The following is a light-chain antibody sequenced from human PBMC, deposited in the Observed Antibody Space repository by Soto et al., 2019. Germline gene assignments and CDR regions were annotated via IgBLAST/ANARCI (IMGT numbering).Light chain of an antibody. J-gene: IGLJ3*02. CDR3: ASWDDSLNVWL. V-gene: IGLV1-44*01. CDR2: SNN. CDR1: SSNIGRSP. Sequence: QSVLTQPPSASGTPGQRVTISCSGSSSNIGRSPVNWYQQLPGTAPKLLISSNNQRPSGVPDRFSGSKSGTSASLAISGLQSEDEADYYCASWDDSLNVWLFGGGTQLTVL.